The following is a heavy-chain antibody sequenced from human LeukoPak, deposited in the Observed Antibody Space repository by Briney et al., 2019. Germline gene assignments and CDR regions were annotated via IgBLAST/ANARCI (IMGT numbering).Heavy chain of an antibody. CDR3: ARDPSGSPVFDP. CDR1: GFTFSSYS. D-gene: IGHD3-10*01. Sequence: GGSLRLSCAASGFTFSSYSMNWVRQAPGKGLECLANIKQDGNVKNYVDSVKGRSTISRDNAKNSLFLQMNSLRAEDTAVYYCARDPSGSPVFDPWGQGTLVTVSS. V-gene: IGHV3-7*01. CDR2: IKQDGNVK. J-gene: IGHJ5*02.